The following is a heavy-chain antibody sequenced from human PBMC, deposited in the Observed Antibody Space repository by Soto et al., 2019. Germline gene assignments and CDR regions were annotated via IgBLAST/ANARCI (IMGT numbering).Heavy chain of an antibody. CDR3: ARESFRGMDV. J-gene: IGHJ6*02. D-gene: IGHD3-10*01. V-gene: IGHV4-59*01. CDR2: IYYSGST. CDR1: GGSIRSYY. Sequence: PSETLSLTCTVSGGSIRSYYWSWIRQPPGKVLEWIGYIYYSGSTNYNPSLKGRVTISVGRPKNRFSLELSSVTAAETAVYYCARESFRGMDVWGQGTRVTVSS.